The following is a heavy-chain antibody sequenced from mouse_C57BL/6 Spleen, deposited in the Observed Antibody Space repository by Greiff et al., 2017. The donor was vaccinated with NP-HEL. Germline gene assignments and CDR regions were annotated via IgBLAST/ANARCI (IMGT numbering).Heavy chain of an antibody. CDR3: TRQSGGTGYFDV. CDR2: ISSGGDYI. Sequence: DVQLVESGEGLVKPGGSLKLSCAASGFTFSSYAMSWVRQTPEKRLEWVAYISSGGDYIYYADTVKGRFTISRDNARNTLYLQMSSLKSEDTAMYYCTRQSGGTGYFDVWGTGTTVTVSS. J-gene: IGHJ1*03. CDR1: GFTFSSYA. D-gene: IGHD1-3*01. V-gene: IGHV5-9-1*02.